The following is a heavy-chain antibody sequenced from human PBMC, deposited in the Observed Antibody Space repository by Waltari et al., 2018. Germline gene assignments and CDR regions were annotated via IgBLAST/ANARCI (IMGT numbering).Heavy chain of an antibody. CDR1: GFTFSSYW. Sequence: EAQLVESGGGLVQPGGSLRLSCAASGFTFSSYWMHWVRQAPGKGLVGVSRINSDGSRTSYADSVKGRFTISRDNAKNTLYLQMNSLRAEDTAVYYCASGGWYYYYGMDVWGQGTTVTVSS. D-gene: IGHD6-19*01. CDR3: ASGGWYYYYGMDV. CDR2: INSDGSRT. J-gene: IGHJ6*02. V-gene: IGHV3-74*01.